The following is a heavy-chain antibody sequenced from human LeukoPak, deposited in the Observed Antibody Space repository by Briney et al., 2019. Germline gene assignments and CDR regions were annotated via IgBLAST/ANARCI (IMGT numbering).Heavy chain of an antibody. CDR3: ARGLSHHGPSSSKMDV. Sequence: SETLSLTCTVSGGSITSYYWSWIRQPPGKGLEWIGYIYYSGTTNYNPSLKSRVTISVDTSKNQFSLKLTSVTAADTAVYYCARGLSHHGPSSSKMDVWGEGTTVIVSS. J-gene: IGHJ6*04. CDR1: GGSITSYY. CDR2: IYYSGTT. D-gene: IGHD6-13*01. V-gene: IGHV4-59*01.